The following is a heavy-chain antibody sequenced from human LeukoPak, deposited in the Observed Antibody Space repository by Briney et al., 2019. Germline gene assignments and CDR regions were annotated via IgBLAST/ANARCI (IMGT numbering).Heavy chain of an antibody. J-gene: IGHJ4*02. CDR2: ISYDGSNK. CDR1: GFTFSSCG. V-gene: IGHV3-30*03. CDR3: ARGTYGDYLTSHIYDY. D-gene: IGHD4-17*01. Sequence: GGSLRLSCAASGFTFSSCGMHWVRQAPGKGLEWVAVISYDGSNKFYADSVKGRFTISRDNAKDSLYLQMNSLRAEDTAVYYCARGTYGDYLTSHIYDYWGQGTLVTVSS.